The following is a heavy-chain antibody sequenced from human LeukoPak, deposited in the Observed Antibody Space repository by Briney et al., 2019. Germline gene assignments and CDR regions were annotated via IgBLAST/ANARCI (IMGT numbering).Heavy chain of an antibody. V-gene: IGHV3-21*01. Sequence: GGSLRLSCAASGFTFSSYSMNWVRQAPGKGLEWVSSISSSSSYIYYAGSVKGRFTISRDNAKNSLYLQMNSLRAEDTAVYYCARVPRPYYYYMDVWGKGTTVTISS. CDR1: GFTFSSYS. CDR2: ISSSSSYI. D-gene: IGHD1-14*01. CDR3: ARVPRPYYYYMDV. J-gene: IGHJ6*03.